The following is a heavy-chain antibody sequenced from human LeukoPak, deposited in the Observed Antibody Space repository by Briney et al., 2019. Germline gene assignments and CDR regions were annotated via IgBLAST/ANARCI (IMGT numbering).Heavy chain of an antibody. D-gene: IGHD2-2*01. Sequence: GSLRLSCAASGFTFDDYGMSWIRQPPGKGLGWIGYIYYSGSTNYNPSLKSRVTISVDTSKNQFSLKLSSVTAADTAVYYCARGGSTYYYYYMDVWGKGTTVTISS. J-gene: IGHJ6*03. CDR3: ARGGSTYYYYYMDV. V-gene: IGHV4-59*01. CDR1: GFTFDDYG. CDR2: IYYSGST.